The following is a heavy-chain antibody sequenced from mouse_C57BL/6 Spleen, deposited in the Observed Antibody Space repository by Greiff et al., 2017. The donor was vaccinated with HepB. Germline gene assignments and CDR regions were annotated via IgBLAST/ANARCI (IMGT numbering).Heavy chain of an antibody. CDR3: ARGVFITTVVATDHYYFDY. V-gene: IGHV1-69*01. D-gene: IGHD1-1*01. J-gene: IGHJ2*01. Sequence: QVQLQQPGAELVMPGASVKLSCKASGYTFTSYWMHWVKQRPGQGLEWIGEIDPSDSYTNYNQKFKGKSTVTVDKSSSTAYMQLSSLTSEDSAVYYCARGVFITTVVATDHYYFDYWGQGTTLTVSS. CDR2: IDPSDSYT. CDR1: GYTFTSYW.